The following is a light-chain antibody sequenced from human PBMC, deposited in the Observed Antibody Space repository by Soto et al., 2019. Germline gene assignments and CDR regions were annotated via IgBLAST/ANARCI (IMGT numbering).Light chain of an antibody. Sequence: QSALTQPPSASGSPGQSVTISCTGTTSDVGGYEYVSWYQQHPGKAPKVLLYEVNKRPSGVPDRFSGSKSGNMASLTVSGLQAEDEAEYYCSSYAGSYTQVFGGGTKLTVL. CDR2: EVN. V-gene: IGLV2-8*01. CDR1: TSDVGGYEY. J-gene: IGLJ3*02. CDR3: SSYAGSYTQV.